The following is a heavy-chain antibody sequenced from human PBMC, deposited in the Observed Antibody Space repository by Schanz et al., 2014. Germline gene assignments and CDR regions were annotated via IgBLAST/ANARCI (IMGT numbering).Heavy chain of an antibody. CDR1: GFIFSSYG. Sequence: QVQLVESGGGVVQPGRSLRLSCAASGFIFSSYGLHWVRQAPGKGLEWVALISNDGSIKYYADSVEGRFTISRDNSRNTLYLQMNSLRTEDTAVYYCAKDPSHGDYDYYFDYWGQGTLVTVSS. J-gene: IGHJ4*02. V-gene: IGHV3-30*06. CDR2: ISNDGSIK. CDR3: AKDPSHGDYDYYFDY. D-gene: IGHD3-22*01.